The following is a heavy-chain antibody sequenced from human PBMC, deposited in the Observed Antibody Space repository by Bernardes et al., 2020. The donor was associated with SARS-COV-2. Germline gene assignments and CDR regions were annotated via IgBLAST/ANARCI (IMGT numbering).Heavy chain of an antibody. J-gene: IGHJ5*02. D-gene: IGHD6-13*01. V-gene: IGHV3-23*01. CDR1: AFPFSSYA. Sequence: GGSLRLSCAASAFPFSSYAMAWVRQAPGKGLEWISGIGSDGSTHYADSVKGRFTISRDNSKNTLYLQMNSLRAEDTALYYCAREPSRRADLWGQGTLVTVSS. CDR3: AREPSRRADL. CDR2: IGSDGST.